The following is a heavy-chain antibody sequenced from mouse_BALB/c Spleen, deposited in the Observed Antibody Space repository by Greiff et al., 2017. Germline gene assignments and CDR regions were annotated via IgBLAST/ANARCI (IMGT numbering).Heavy chain of an antibody. CDR3: ARGLRSGYTDY. J-gene: IGHJ4*01. CDR2: ISSGSSTI. Sequence: EVMLVESGGGLVQPGGSRKLSCAASGFTFSSFGMHWVRQAPEKGLEWVAYISSGSSTIYYAETVKGRFTISRDNPKNTLFLQMTSLRSEDTAMYYCARGLRSGYTDYWGQGTSVTVSS. D-gene: IGHD2-4*01. CDR1: GFTFSSFG. V-gene: IGHV5-17*02.